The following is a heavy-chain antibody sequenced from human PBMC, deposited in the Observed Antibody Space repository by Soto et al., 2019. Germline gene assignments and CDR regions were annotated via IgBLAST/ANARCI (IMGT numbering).Heavy chain of an antibody. V-gene: IGHV4-30-2*01. CDR2: IYHSGST. Sequence: QLQLQESGSGLVKPSQTLSLTCAVSGGSISSGGYSWSWIRQPPGNGLEWIGYIYHSGSTYYNPALKCRVTISVDRSKNQFSLKLSSVTAADTAVYYCARLSITMVRGVIKRSAFDIWGQGTMVTVSS. J-gene: IGHJ3*02. D-gene: IGHD3-10*01. CDR3: ARLSITMVRGVIKRSAFDI. CDR1: GGSISSGGYS.